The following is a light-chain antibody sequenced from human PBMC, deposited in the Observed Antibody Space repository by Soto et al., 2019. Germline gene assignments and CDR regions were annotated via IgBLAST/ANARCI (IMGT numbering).Light chain of an antibody. J-gene: IGKJ2*01. CDR2: LGS. CDR3: MQALQTPLYT. Sequence: DLVMTQSPLSLPVTPGEPASISCRSSRSLLYSNGYNYLDWYLQKPGQSPQLLIHLGSYRASGVPDRFSGGGSGTDFTLKISRVEAEYVGVYYCMQALQTPLYTFGQGTRLEIK. V-gene: IGKV2-28*01. CDR1: RSLLYSNGYNY.